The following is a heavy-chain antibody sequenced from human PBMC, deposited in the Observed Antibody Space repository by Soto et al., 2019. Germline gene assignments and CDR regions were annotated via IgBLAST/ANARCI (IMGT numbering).Heavy chain of an antibody. CDR3: ATVQGYCGGDCYSDY. J-gene: IGHJ4*02. V-gene: IGHV1-24*01. D-gene: IGHD2-21*02. Sequence: ASVKVSCKVSGYTLTELSMHWVRQAPGKGLEWMGGFDPEDGETIYAQKFQGRVTMTEDTSTDTACMELSSLRSEDTAVYYCATVQGYCGGDCYSDYWGQGTLVTVSS. CDR2: FDPEDGET. CDR1: GYTLTELS.